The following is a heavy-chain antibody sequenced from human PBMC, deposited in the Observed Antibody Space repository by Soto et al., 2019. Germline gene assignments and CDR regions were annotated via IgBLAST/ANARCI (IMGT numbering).Heavy chain of an antibody. J-gene: IGHJ6*02. Sequence: PSETLSLTCTVSGGSISSYYWGWIRQPPGKGLEWIGYIYYSGSTNYNPSLKSRVTISVDTSKNQFSLKLSSVTAADTAVYYCARAQEGRYYYYYGMDVWGQGTTVTVSS. V-gene: IGHV4-59*01. CDR3: ARAQEGRYYYYYGMDV. CDR2: IYYSGST. CDR1: GGSISSYY.